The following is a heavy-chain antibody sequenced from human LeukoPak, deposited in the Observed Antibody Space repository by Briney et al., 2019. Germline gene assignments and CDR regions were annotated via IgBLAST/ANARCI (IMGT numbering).Heavy chain of an antibody. D-gene: IGHD4-17*01. Sequence: SETLSLTCTVSGGSISSSSYYWGWIRQPPGKGLEWIGSIYYRGSTYYNPSLKSRVTISVDTSKNQFSLRLTSVTAADPAVYYCASDQVFYGDSRGYWGQGTLVTVSS. J-gene: IGHJ4*02. CDR3: ASDQVFYGDSRGY. CDR2: IYYRGST. CDR1: GGSISSSSYY. V-gene: IGHV4-39*01.